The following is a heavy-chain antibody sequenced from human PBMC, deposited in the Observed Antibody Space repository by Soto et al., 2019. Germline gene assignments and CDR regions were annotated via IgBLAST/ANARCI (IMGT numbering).Heavy chain of an antibody. J-gene: IGHJ3*02. Sequence: QVQLQQWGAGLLKPSETLSLTCAVYGGSFSGYYWSWIRQPPGKGLEWIGEFNHSGSTNYNPSLKSRVTISVDTSKNQFSLKLSSVTAADTAVYYCARGNYYGSGPTDAFDIWGQGTMVTVSS. D-gene: IGHD3-10*01. CDR3: ARGNYYGSGPTDAFDI. V-gene: IGHV4-34*01. CDR2: FNHSGST. CDR1: GGSFSGYY.